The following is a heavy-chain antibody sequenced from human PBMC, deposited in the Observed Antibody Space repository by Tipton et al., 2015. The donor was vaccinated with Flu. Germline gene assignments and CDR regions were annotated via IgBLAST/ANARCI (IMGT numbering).Heavy chain of an antibody. CDR3: ARQLLVGLYYFDH. J-gene: IGHJ4*02. CDR1: GFTFTEYW. CDR2: IYPGDSDT. D-gene: IGHD1-26*01. Sequence: QSGAEVRKPGESLKISCLGSGFTFTEYWIGWVRQTPGKGLEWMGVIYPGDSDTRYNPSFQAQVTISADKSISTAYLQWTSLQASDTAMDYCARQLLVGLYYFDHWGQGTQVTVSS. V-gene: IGHV5-51*01.